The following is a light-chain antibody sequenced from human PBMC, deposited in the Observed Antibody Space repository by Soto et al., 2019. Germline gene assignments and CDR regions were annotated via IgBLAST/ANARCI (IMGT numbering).Light chain of an antibody. J-gene: IGLJ2*01. CDR2: DVS. CDR1: SSDVGGYNY. CDR3: SSNTGSSTYVV. V-gene: IGLV2-14*01. Sequence: QSALTQPASVSGSPGQSITISCTGTSSDVGGYNYVSWYQQHPGKAPKLMIYDVSNRPSGVSNRFSGSKSANTASLTISGLQAEDEADYYCSSNTGSSTYVVFGGGTQLTVL.